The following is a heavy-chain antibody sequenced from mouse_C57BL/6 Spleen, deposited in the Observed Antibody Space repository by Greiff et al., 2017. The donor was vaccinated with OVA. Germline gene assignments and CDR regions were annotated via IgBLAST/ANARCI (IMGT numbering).Heavy chain of an antibody. Sequence: QVHVKQPGAELVKPGASVKLSCKASGYTFTSYWMHWVKQRPGRGLEWIGRIDPNSGGTKYNEKFKSKATLTVDKPSSTAYMQLSSLTSEDSAVYYCARSRTVVPYWYFDVWGTGTTVTVSS. CDR2: IDPNSGGT. J-gene: IGHJ1*03. CDR1: GYTFTSYW. CDR3: ARSRTVVPYWYFDV. V-gene: IGHV1-72*01. D-gene: IGHD1-1*01.